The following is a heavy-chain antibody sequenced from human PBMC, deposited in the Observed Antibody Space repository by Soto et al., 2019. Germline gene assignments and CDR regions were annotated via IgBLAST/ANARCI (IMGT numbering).Heavy chain of an antibody. CDR1: GGSSSRYY. CDR2: IYYSGST. D-gene: IGHD3-10*01. V-gene: IGHV4-59*08. CDR3: ARGGTMVRGVSPYYFDY. Sequence: SETLSLTCTVSGGSSSRYYWSWIRQPPGKGLEWIGYIYYSGSTNYNPSLKSRATISVDTSKNQFSLKLSSVTAADTAVYYCARGGTMVRGVSPYYFDYWGQGTLVTVS. J-gene: IGHJ4*02.